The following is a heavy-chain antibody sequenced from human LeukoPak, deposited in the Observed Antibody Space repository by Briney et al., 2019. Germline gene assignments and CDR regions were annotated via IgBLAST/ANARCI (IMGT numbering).Heavy chain of an antibody. V-gene: IGHV4-34*01. Sequence: SETLSLTCAVYGGSFSDYYWSWIRQPPGKGLEWIGEINHSGSTNYNPSLKSRVTISVDTSKNQFSLKLSSVTAADTAVYYCATCDYYDSTTFDYWGQGTLVTVSS. CDR3: ATCDYYDSTTFDY. J-gene: IGHJ4*02. CDR2: INHSGST. CDR1: GGSFSDYY. D-gene: IGHD3-22*01.